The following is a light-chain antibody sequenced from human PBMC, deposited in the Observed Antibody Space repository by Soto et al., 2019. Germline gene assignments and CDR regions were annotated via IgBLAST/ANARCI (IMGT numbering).Light chain of an antibody. CDR2: EVN. CDR3: SLYTTSNTYV. V-gene: IGLV2-14*01. J-gene: IGLJ1*01. CDR1: SSDIGVYNY. Sequence: QSVLTQPASVSGSPGQSITFSCTGTSSDIGVYNYVSWYQQHPGKAPKLMIYEVNNRPSGVSNRFSGSKSGNTASLTISGLQAEDEADYYCSLYTTSNTYVFGTGIKVAVL.